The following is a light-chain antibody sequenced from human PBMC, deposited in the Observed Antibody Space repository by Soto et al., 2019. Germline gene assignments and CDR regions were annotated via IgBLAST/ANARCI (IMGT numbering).Light chain of an antibody. V-gene: IGKV1-39*01. CDR3: QQSHSIPYT. CDR1: QTISSY. J-gene: IGKJ2*01. Sequence: DIQMTQSPSSLSASAGDRVTITCRASQTISSYLNWYQQKPGKAPKLLIYAASSLQSGVPSRFSGSGSGTDFTLTISSLQPEDFATYYCQQSHSIPYTFGQGTKLEIK. CDR2: AAS.